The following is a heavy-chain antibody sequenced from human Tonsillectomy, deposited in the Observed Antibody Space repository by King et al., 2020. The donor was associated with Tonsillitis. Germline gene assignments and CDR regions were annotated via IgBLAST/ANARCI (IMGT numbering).Heavy chain of an antibody. CDR1: GFTFSSYA. CDR2: IYSGGSST. Sequence: VQLVESGGGLVQPGGSLRLSCAASGFTFSSYAMSWVRQAPGKGLEWVSVIYSGGSSTYYADSVKGRFTISRDNSKNTLYLQMNSLRAEDTAVYYCAHYDSSGYYFDYWGQGTLVTVSS. J-gene: IGHJ4*02. CDR3: AHYDSSGYYFDY. V-gene: IGHV3-23*03. D-gene: IGHD3-22*01.